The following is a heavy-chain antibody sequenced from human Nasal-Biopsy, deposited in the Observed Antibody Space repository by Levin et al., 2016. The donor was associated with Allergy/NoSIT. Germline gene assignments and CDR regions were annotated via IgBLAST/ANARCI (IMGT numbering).Heavy chain of an antibody. Sequence: GGSLRLSCVASGSTFSSAWMNWVRQAPGKGLEWVATISGTGDRSNYGTSVKGRFSVSRDNSKNTMFLQMSNLRVEDTAVYYCSRSHTYGPISWGQGTLVTVSS. V-gene: IGHV3-23*01. J-gene: IGHJ5*02. CDR1: GSTFSSAW. CDR3: SRSHTYGPIS. D-gene: IGHD2-21*01. CDR2: ISGTGDRS.